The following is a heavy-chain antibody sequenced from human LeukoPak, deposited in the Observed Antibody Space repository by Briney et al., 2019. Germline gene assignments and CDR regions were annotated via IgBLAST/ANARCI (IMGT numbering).Heavy chain of an antibody. CDR1: GFAFTSYS. Sequence: PGGSLRLSCVASGFAFTSYSMSWVRQAPGKGLEWVSFISSSSSYIYYADSVKGRFTISRDNAQNSLYLQMNRLRAEDTAVYYCARSSYYYDSSGYRTRHAFDIWGQGTTVTLSS. V-gene: IGHV3-21*01. CDR3: ARSSYYYDSSGYRTRHAFDI. CDR2: ISSSSSYI. D-gene: IGHD3-22*01. J-gene: IGHJ3*02.